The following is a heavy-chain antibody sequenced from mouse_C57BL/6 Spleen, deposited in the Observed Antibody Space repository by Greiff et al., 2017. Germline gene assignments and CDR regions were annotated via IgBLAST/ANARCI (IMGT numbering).Heavy chain of an antibody. CDR2: IYPGSGST. CDR1: GYTFTSYW. CDR3: ARGGGFAY. V-gene: IGHV1-55*01. Sequence: QVQLQQPGAELVKPGASVKMSCKASGYTFTSYWITWVKQRPGQGLEWIGDIYPGSGSTNYNEKFKSKATLTVATSSSTAYMQLSSLTSEDSAVYYCARGGGFAYWGQGTLVTVSA. J-gene: IGHJ3*01.